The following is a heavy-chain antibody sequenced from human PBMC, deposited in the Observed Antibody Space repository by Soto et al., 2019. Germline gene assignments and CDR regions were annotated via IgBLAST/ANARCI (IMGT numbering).Heavy chain of an antibody. J-gene: IGHJ4*02. CDR1: GFTFSSYA. Sequence: GGSLRLSCAASGFTFSSYAMSWVRQAPGKGLEWVSAISGSGGSTYYADSVKGRFTISRDNSKNTLYLQMNSLRAEDTVVHYCAKGPRKYCSGGSCYSWGQGTLVTVSS. CDR3: AKGPRKYCSGGSCYS. V-gene: IGHV3-23*01. CDR2: ISGSGGST. D-gene: IGHD2-15*01.